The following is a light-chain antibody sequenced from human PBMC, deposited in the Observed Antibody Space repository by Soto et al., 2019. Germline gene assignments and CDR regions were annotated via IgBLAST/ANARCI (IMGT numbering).Light chain of an antibody. CDR2: DVS. CDR1: SSDVGAYKF. CDR3: NSYTTSDTWV. Sequence: QSVPTQPASVSGSPGQSITISCTGSSSDVGAYKFVSWYQQIPGKAPKLMICDVSYRPSGVSNRFSGSKSGNTASLTISGLQTEDEADYYCNSYTTSDTWVFGGGTQLTVL. V-gene: IGLV2-14*01. J-gene: IGLJ3*02.